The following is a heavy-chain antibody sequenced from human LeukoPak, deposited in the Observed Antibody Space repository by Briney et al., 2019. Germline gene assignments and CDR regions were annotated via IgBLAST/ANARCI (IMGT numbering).Heavy chain of an antibody. CDR1: GFTFSSYA. CDR3: AKEAQGCSITSCYFDS. J-gene: IGHJ4*02. CDR2: ISRSDGTT. D-gene: IGHD2-2*01. Sequence: GGSLRLSCAGSGFTFSSYAMTWVRQAPGTGLEWVSSISRSDGTTYYADSVKGRFTISRDNSKNTLFLQMNSLRAEDTAVYYCAKEAQGCSITSCYFDSWGQGTLVTVSS. V-gene: IGHV3-23*01.